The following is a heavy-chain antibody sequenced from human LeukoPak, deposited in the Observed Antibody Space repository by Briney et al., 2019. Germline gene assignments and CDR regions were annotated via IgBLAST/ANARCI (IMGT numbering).Heavy chain of an antibody. J-gene: IGHJ4*02. CDR1: GFTFSSYS. Sequence: GGSLRLSRAASGFTFSSYSMNWVRQAPGKGLEWVSYISSSSSTIYYADSVKGRFTISRDNAKNSLYLQMNSLRAEDTAVYYCARSYGSGSSYYFDYWGQGTLVTVSS. CDR2: ISSSSSTI. D-gene: IGHD3-10*01. V-gene: IGHV3-48*01. CDR3: ARSYGSGSSYYFDY.